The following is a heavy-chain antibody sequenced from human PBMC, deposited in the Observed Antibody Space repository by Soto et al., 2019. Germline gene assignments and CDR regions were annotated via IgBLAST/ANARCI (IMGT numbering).Heavy chain of an antibody. D-gene: IGHD2-15*01. CDR2: VYHTGST. Sequence: QVQLQQSGPQLARPSGTLSLTCVVSGGSISSTNWWTWVRQTPGKGLEWIGEVYHTGSTKYNPSLRNRATISLDKSNNQFSLTLKSVTAADTAVYYCATLPPRIVVVVLPIPSWGQGTLVTVSS. J-gene: IGHJ4*02. CDR1: GGSISSTNW. CDR3: ATLPPRIVVVVLPIPS. V-gene: IGHV4-4*02.